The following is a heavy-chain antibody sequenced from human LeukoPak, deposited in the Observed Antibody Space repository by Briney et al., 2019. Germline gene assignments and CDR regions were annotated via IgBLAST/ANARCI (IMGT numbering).Heavy chain of an antibody. CDR1: GFTFSSYA. CDR2: ISSSGSTI. J-gene: IGHJ6*02. Sequence: PGGSLRLSCAASGFTFSSYAMSWVRQAPGKGLEWVSYISSSGSTIYYADSVKGRFTISRDNAKNSLYLQMNSLRAEDTAVYYCTGSCYSDYYYYGVDVWGQGTTVTVSS. D-gene: IGHD2-15*01. V-gene: IGHV3-48*03. CDR3: TGSCYSDYYYYGVDV.